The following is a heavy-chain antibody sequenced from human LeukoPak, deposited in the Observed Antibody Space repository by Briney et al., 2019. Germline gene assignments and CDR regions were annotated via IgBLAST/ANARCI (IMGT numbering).Heavy chain of an antibody. CDR2: ISPHSHTT. CDR3: ARGHTMYY. Sequence: ASVKVSCKASGYTSNKFFISWVRQVPGQGLEWVGWISPHSHTTHYAEKVQGRVTMTTDTSTTTVYMELRSLRPDDTAVYFCARGHTMYYWGQGTPVTVSS. V-gene: IGHV1-18*01. CDR1: GYTSNKFF. D-gene: IGHD3-10*02. J-gene: IGHJ4*02.